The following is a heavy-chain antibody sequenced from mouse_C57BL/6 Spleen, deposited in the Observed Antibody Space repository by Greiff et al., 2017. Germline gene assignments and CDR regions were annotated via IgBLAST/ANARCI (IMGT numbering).Heavy chain of an antibody. Sequence: VQLQESGAELARPGASVKMSCKASGYTFTSYTMHWVKQRPGQGLEWIGYINPSSGYTKYNQKFKDKATLTADKSSSTAYMQLSSLTSEDSAVYYCANDGYYFDYWGQGTTLTVSS. CDR1: GYTFTSYT. CDR2: INPSSGYT. D-gene: IGHD2-3*01. V-gene: IGHV1-4*01. CDR3: ANDGYYFDY. J-gene: IGHJ2*01.